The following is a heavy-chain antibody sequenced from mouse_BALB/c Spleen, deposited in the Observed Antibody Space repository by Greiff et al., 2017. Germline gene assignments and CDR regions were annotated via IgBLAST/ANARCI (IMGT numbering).Heavy chain of an antibody. CDR3: AREGITTAFDY. Sequence: DVQLVESGGGLVQPGGSRKLSCAASGFTFSSFGMHWVRQAPEKGLEWVAYISSGGSTYYPDSVKGRFTISRDNARNILYLQMSSLRSEDTAMYYCAREGITTAFDYWGQGTTLTVSS. D-gene: IGHD1-2*01. V-gene: IGHV5-6-5*01. CDR2: ISSGGST. J-gene: IGHJ2*01. CDR1: GFTFSSFG.